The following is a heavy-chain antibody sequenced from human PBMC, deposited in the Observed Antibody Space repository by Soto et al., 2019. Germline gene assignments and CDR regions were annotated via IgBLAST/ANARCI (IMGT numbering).Heavy chain of an antibody. Sequence: SETLSLTCAVYGGSFSGYYWSWIRQPPGKGLEWIGEINHSGSTNYNPSLKSRVTISVDTSKNQFSLKLSSVTAADTAVYYCARAYYDYIWGSYRDTYYFDYWGQGTLVTVSS. D-gene: IGHD3-16*02. CDR1: GGSFSGYY. CDR3: ARAYYDYIWGSYRDTYYFDY. J-gene: IGHJ4*02. CDR2: INHSGST. V-gene: IGHV4-34*01.